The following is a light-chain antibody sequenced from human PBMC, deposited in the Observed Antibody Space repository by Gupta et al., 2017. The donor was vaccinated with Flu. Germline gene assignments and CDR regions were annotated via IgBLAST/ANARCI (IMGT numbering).Light chain of an antibody. CDR3: QQSNRIPWT. CDR2: DAS. Sequence: DIQLTQSPSSLSASIGDRLTITCRASQSIATHLNWYQQRPGQAPNVLISDASTLQSGVPSRFSGGGSGTHFSLPTTSLQREDFATYYCQQSNRIPWTFGQGTKVDLK. V-gene: IGKV1-39*01. J-gene: IGKJ1*01. CDR1: QSIATH.